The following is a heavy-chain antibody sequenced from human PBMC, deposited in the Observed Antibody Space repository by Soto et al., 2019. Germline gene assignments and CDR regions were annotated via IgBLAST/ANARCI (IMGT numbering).Heavy chain of an antibody. D-gene: IGHD2-15*01. J-gene: IGHJ6*02. V-gene: IGHV3-48*02. CDR3: AREGWPLLQSGMDV. CDR1: GFTFGHYS. Sequence: EVQLVESGGGLIQRGGSLRLSCAASGFTFGHYSMNWVRQAPGKGPEWVSYISSDNRTINYADSVKGRFIITRDNAKKSLYLQMHSLRHEDAAVYYCAREGWPLLQSGMDVWGQGTTVTVSS. CDR2: ISSDNRTI.